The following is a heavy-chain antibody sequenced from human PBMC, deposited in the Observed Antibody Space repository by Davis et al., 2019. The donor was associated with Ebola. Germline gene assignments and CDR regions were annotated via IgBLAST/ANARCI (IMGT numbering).Heavy chain of an antibody. CDR2: ISAYNGNT. D-gene: IGHD2-15*01. Sequence: SVTVSRQASGYTFTSYGISWVRQAPGQGLEWMGWISAYNGNTNYAQKLQGRVTMTTDTSTRTAYMELRSLRSDDTAVYYCARAVVAAPEGWFDPWGQGTLVTVSS. V-gene: IGHV1-18*01. J-gene: IGHJ5*02. CDR1: GYTFTSYG. CDR3: ARAVVAAPEGWFDP.